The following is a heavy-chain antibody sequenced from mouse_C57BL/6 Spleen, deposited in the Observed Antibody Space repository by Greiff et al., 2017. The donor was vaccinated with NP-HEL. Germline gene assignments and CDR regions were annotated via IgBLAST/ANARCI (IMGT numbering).Heavy chain of an antibody. CDR2: ISGGGGNT. CDR1: GFTFSSYT. V-gene: IGHV5-9*01. Sequence: EVKLMESGGGLVKPGGSLKLSCAASGFTFSSYTMSWVRQTPEKRLEWVATISGGGGNTYYPDSVKGRFTISRDNAKNTLYLQMSSLRSEDTALYYCARQEYSNYVRYYFDYWGQGTTLTVSS. CDR3: ARQEYSNYVRYYFDY. D-gene: IGHD2-5*01. J-gene: IGHJ2*01.